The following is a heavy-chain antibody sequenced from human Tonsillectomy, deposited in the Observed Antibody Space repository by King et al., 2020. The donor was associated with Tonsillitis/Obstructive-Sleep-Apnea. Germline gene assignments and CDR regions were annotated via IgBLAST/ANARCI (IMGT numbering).Heavy chain of an antibody. J-gene: IGHJ6*03. CDR1: GFTFNTYA. V-gene: IGHV3-23*04. CDR3: ANNYYESDGRRYFYYYMDV. CDR2: ISSSGGST. Sequence: VQLVESGGGLVQPGGSLRLSCAASGFTFNTYAMSWVRQAPGKGLEWVSAISSSGGSTYYADSVKGRFTISRDNSKNTLYLQMNSLRPEDTAVYYCANNYYESDGRRYFYYYMDVWGRGTTVTVSS. D-gene: IGHD3-22*01.